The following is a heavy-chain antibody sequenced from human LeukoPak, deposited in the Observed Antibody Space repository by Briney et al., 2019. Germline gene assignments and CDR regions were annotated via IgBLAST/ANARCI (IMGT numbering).Heavy chain of an antibody. D-gene: IGHD3-3*01. V-gene: IGHV3-73*01. CDR2: ISSKANSYAT. Sequence: PGGSLKLSCAASGFIFSGSAMHWVRQASGQGLEWVGRISSKANSYATAYAASVKGRFTISRDDSKNTAYLQMNSLKTEDTAVYYCTREYDFWSGYRYYYYYYYMDVWGKGTTVTVSS. CDR3: TREYDFWSGYRYYYYYYYMDV. CDR1: GFIFSGSA. J-gene: IGHJ6*03.